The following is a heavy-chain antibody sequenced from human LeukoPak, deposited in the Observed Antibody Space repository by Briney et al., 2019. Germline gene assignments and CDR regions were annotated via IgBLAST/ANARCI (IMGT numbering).Heavy chain of an antibody. J-gene: IGHJ4*02. CDR1: GFTFTTYW. CDR2: INQDGTEK. CDR3: ARGGAARPDY. V-gene: IGHV3-7*04. D-gene: IGHD6-6*01. Sequence: PGGSLRLSCAASGFTFTTYWMSWVRQLPGKGLEWVANINQDGTEKYYVDSVKGRFTISRDNAQNSLFLQMNSLRGDDTAVYYCARGGAARPDYWGQGTLVTVSS.